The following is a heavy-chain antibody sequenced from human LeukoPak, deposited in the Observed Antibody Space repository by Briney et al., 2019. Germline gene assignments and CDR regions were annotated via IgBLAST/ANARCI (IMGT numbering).Heavy chain of an antibody. CDR1: GGSISSYY. Sequence: SETLSLTCTVSGGSISSYYWSWLRQPPGKGLEWIGYIYYSGSTKYNPSLKSRVTISVDTSKNQFSLKVRSVTAADTAVYYCARGDGYRDAFDIWGQGTMVTVSA. D-gene: IGHD5-24*01. J-gene: IGHJ3*02. CDR2: IYYSGST. CDR3: ARGDGYRDAFDI. V-gene: IGHV4-59*01.